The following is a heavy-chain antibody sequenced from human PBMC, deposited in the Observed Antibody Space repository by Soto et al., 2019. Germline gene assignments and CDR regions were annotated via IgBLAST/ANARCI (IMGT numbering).Heavy chain of an antibody. CDR3: ARDFGPYDSSGYYKTYNWFDP. D-gene: IGHD3-22*01. J-gene: IGHJ5*02. V-gene: IGHV4-4*02. CDR1: GGSISSSNW. CDR2: IYHSGST. Sequence: PSETLSPTCAVSGGSISSSNWWSWVRQPPGKGLEWIGEIYHSGSTNYNPSLKSRVTISVDKSKNQFSLKLSSVTAADTAVYYCARDFGPYDSSGYYKTYNWFDPWGQGTLVTVSS.